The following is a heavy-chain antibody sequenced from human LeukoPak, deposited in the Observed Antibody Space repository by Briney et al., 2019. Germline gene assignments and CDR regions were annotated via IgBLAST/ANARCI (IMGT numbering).Heavy chain of an antibody. CDR3: ARRSHYDIVTGNHDAFEI. Sequence: SETLSLTCTVSGGSISGYYWSWIRQSPGKGLEWIGYIYYSGTTNYNPSLKSRVTISVDTSKNQFSLRLSSVTAADTAVYFCARRSHYDIVTGNHDAFEIWGQGTMVTVSS. D-gene: IGHD3-9*01. CDR2: IYYSGTT. V-gene: IGHV4-59*08. J-gene: IGHJ3*02. CDR1: GGSISGYY.